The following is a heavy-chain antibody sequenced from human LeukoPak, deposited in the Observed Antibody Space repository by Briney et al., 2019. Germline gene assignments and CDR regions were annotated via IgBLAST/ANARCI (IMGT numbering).Heavy chain of an antibody. J-gene: IGHJ5*02. Sequence: GGSLRLSCVASRFTFSTYGMHWVRQAPGRGLEGVAIISYNGGSQYYADSVKGRFTISRDNSKSTLYLQMSSLRAEDTAVYYCAKGGAASGWPLDPWGQGTLVTVSS. CDR3: AKGGAASGWPLDP. D-gene: IGHD6-19*01. CDR1: RFTFSTYG. CDR2: ISYNGGSQ. V-gene: IGHV3-30*18.